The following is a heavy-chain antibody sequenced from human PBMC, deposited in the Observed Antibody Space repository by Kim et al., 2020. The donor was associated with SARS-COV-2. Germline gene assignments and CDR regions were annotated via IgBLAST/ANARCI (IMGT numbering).Heavy chain of an antibody. CDR3: AIEDGTYYAFDY. CDR1: GFTFSSYT. Sequence: GGSLRLSCAASGFTFSSYTMNWVRQAPGKGLEWVSSLSSGSIYIHYAASVKGRFTISRDDARNLLYLQMNILRAEDTAVYYCAIEDGTYYAFDYCGQGTL. V-gene: IGHV3-21*01. J-gene: IGHJ4*02. D-gene: IGHD1-26*01. CDR2: LSSGSIYI.